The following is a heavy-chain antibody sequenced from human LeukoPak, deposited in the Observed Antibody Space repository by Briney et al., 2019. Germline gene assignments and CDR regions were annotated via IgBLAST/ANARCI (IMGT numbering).Heavy chain of an antibody. CDR3: ARDPLGATIDY. J-gene: IGHJ4*02. CDR2: IYHSGST. CDR1: GYSISSGYC. V-gene: IGHV4-38-2*02. Sequence: SETLSLTCTVSGYSISSGYCWGWIRQPPGKGLEWIGSIYHSGSTYYNPSLKSRVTISVDTSKNQFSLKLSSVTAADTAVYYCARDPLGATIDYWGQGTLVTVSS. D-gene: IGHD1-26*01.